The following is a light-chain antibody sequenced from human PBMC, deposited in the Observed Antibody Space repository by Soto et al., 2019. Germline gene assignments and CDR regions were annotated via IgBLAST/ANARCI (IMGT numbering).Light chain of an antibody. J-gene: IGLJ1*01. CDR3: NSYAGDIIRFV. Sequence: ALTQPASVSGSPGQSVTISCTGTSSDVGAYKYVSWYQQHPGKAPKLMIYEVSNRPSGASNRFSGSKSGNTASLTTSGLQADDEADYYCNSYAGDIIRFVFGTGTKVTVL. V-gene: IGLV2-14*01. CDR2: EVS. CDR1: SSDVGAYKY.